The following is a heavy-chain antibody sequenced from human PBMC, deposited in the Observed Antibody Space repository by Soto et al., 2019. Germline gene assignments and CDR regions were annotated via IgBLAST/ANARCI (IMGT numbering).Heavy chain of an antibody. CDR2: IFYSGTT. CDR3: ARLSGNFYFGLDV. Sequence: KTSETLSLTCTVSGAFLSSGGYYWTWIRQHPGKGLEWLGCIFYSGTTVYNPSLKSRLTLAMDTAKNQFSLSLSSVTAADTAVYYCARLSGNFYFGLDVWGQGTTVTVSS. CDR1: GAFLSSGGYY. D-gene: IGHD6-25*01. J-gene: IGHJ6*02. V-gene: IGHV4-31*03.